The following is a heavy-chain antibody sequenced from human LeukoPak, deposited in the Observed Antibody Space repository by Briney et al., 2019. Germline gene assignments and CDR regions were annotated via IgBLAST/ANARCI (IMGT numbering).Heavy chain of an antibody. CDR1: GFTFSDYT. CDR3: AELGITMIGGV. D-gene: IGHD3-10*02. J-gene: IGHJ6*04. Sequence: PGGSLRLSCAASGFTFSDYTMHWVRQAPGKGLDWVSSISTSSSYIYYADSVRGRLTISRDNDKNSVYLQMNSLRAEDTAVYYCAELGITMIGGVWGKGTTVTISS. CDR2: ISTSSSYI. V-gene: IGHV3-21*01.